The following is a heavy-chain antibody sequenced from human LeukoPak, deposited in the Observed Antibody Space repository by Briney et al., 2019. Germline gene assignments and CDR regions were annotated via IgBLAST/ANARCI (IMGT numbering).Heavy chain of an antibody. V-gene: IGHV1-58*01. D-gene: IGHD5-24*01. CDR1: GFTFTSSA. CDR2: IVVGSGNT. CDR3: AAAGLGDGYNRDY. Sequence: ASVKVSCKASGFTFTSSAVQWVRQARGQRLEWIGWIVVGSGNTNYAQKFQERVTITRDMSISTAYMELSSLRSEDTAVYYCAAAGLGDGYNRDYWGQGTLVTVSS. J-gene: IGHJ4*02.